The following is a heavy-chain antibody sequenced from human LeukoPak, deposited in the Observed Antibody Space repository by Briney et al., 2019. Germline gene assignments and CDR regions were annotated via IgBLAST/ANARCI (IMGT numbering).Heavy chain of an antibody. CDR3: ARDLPMGYCSSTSCPISNDY. D-gene: IGHD2-2*01. Sequence: ASVKVSCKASGYTFTSYGISWVRQAPGQGLEWMGWISAYNGNTNYAQKLQGRVTMTTDTSTSTAYMELRSLRSDDTAVYYCARDLPMGYCSSTSCPISNDYWGQGTLVTVSS. V-gene: IGHV1-18*01. J-gene: IGHJ4*02. CDR2: ISAYNGNT. CDR1: GYTFTSYG.